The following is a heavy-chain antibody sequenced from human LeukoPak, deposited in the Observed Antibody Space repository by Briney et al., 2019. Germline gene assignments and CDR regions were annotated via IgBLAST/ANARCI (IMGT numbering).Heavy chain of an antibody. D-gene: IGHD3-3*01. CDR2: VYTSGST. CDR3: ARVKGLYDFWSGYYYYMDV. J-gene: IGHJ6*03. Sequence: SETLSLTCTVSGGSISSYYWSWIRQPAGKGLEWIGRVYTSGSTNYNSSLKSRVTMSVDTSKNQFSLKLSSVTAADTAVYYCARVKGLYDFWSGYYYYMDVWGKGTTVTVSS. V-gene: IGHV4-4*07. CDR1: GGSISSYY.